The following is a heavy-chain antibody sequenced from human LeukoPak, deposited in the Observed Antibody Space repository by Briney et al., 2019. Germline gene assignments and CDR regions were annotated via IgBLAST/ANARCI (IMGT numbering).Heavy chain of an antibody. CDR2: IIHSGST. V-gene: IGHV4-34*01. CDR3: ARGAYSGSYHTQTAGGTPRRNYFDY. Sequence: PSETLSLTCAVYGGSFSGYYWSWIRQPPGKGLEWIGEIIHSGSTSYNPSLKGRVTISVDTSKNQFSLKLSSVTAADTAVYYCARGAYSGSYHTQTAGGTPRRNYFDYWGQGILVTVSS. J-gene: IGHJ4*02. CDR1: GGSFSGYY. D-gene: IGHD1-26*01.